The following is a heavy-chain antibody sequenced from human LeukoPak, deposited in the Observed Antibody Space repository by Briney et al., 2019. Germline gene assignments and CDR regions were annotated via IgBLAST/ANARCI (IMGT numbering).Heavy chain of an antibody. CDR3: AGATRWLAYDY. CDR2: IYDGDNT. CDR1: GXTVSSY. D-gene: IGHD6-19*01. V-gene: IGHV3-53*01. J-gene: IGHJ4*02. Sequence: PGGSLRLSCAASGXTVSSYMGWVRQAPGKGLEWVSVIYDGDNTNYADSVKGRFTISRDTSSNTLFLQMNSLRAEDTAVYYCAGATRWLAYDYWGQGTLVTVSS.